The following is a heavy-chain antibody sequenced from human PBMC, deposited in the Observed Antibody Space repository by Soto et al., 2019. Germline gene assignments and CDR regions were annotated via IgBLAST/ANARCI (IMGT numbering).Heavy chain of an antibody. CDR3: ARVANDFSGNGAFDF. Sequence: PSETLYPTCTVSGGPISNYYWIWIRQPPGKGLEWIGFIYYTGSTYYNPSLNSRVTISVDTSKNQFSLKLRSVTAADTAVYYCARVANDFSGNGAFDFWGQGTLVTVSS. CDR2: IYYTGST. J-gene: IGHJ4*02. D-gene: IGHD4-4*01. V-gene: IGHV4-59*01. CDR1: GGPISNYY.